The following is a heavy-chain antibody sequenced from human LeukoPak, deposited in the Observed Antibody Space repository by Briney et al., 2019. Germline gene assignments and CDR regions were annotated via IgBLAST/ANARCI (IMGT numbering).Heavy chain of an antibody. CDR2: ISYSGST. V-gene: IGHV4-61*05. D-gene: IGHD1/OR15-1a*01. CDR3: ARSIIGTRSKFDY. Sequence: SETLSLTCTLSGGSISSSTYYWSWIRQPPGKGLEWIGYISYSGSTNYNPSLKSRVTIALDTSKNQFALKLSSVTAADTAVYYCARSIIGTRSKFDYWGQGTLVTVSS. J-gene: IGHJ4*02. CDR1: GGSISSSTYY.